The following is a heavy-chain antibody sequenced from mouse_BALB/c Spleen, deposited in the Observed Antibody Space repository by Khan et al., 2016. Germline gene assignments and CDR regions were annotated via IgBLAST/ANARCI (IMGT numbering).Heavy chain of an antibody. CDR3: ARWAYYGNYLFAY. J-gene: IGHJ3*01. D-gene: IGHD2-10*01. CDR1: GYTFTSYW. V-gene: IGHV1-7*01. Sequence: QVQLQQSGAELAKPGASVKMSCKASGYTFTSYWMHWVKQRPGQGLEWIGYINPSTGYTEYTQKFKDKATLTADKSSSTAYMQLSSLTSQDAAGYYCARWAYYGNYLFAYWSQGTLVTDSA. CDR2: INPSTGYT.